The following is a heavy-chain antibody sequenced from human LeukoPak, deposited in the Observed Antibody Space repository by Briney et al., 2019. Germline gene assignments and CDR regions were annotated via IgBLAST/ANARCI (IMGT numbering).Heavy chain of an antibody. J-gene: IGHJ3*01. CDR1: GFTFSSYA. CDR3: AKLGGGGCYFYFAL. Sequence: GGSLRLSCAASGFTFSSYAMSWVRQPPGKGLEWIAAISGSGGSTYYADSVKGRFTISRDTSKNTLYLQMNCVMAEEPAVSYSAKLGGGGCYFYFALWGEGTMVTVSS. V-gene: IGHV3-23*01. D-gene: IGHD2-21*01. CDR2: ISGSGGST.